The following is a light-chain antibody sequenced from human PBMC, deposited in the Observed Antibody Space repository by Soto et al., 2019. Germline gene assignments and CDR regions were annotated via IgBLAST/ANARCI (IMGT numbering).Light chain of an antibody. CDR2: DVS. J-gene: IGLJ1*01. CDR1: SSDVGGYDY. CDR3: CSSAGSYTYV. Sequence: QSALTQPRSVSGSPGQSVTISCTGTSSDVGGYDYVSWFQQHPGKAPKLIIYDVSKRPSGVPDRFSGSKSGNTASLTISGLQAEDEADYYCCSSAGSYTYVFGTGTRPPS. V-gene: IGLV2-11*01.